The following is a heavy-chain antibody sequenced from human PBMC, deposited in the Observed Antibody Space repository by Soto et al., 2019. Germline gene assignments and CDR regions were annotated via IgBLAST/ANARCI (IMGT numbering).Heavy chain of an antibody. CDR1: GGSISSSSYY. Sequence: SETLSLTCTVSGGSISSSSYYWGWIRQPPGKGLEWIGSIYYSGSTYYNPSLKSRVTISVDTSKNQFSLKLSSVTAADTAVYYCASVNSGYYYYGMDVWGQGTTVTVSS. CDR2: IYYSGST. CDR3: ASVNSGYYYYGMDV. D-gene: IGHD1-26*01. J-gene: IGHJ6*02. V-gene: IGHV4-39*01.